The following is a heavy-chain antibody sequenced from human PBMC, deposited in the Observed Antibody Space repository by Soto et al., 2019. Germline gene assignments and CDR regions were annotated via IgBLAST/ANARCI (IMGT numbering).Heavy chain of an antibody. CDR1: GGSISSGGYS. CDR2: IYHSGST. CDR3: ARVPDY. J-gene: IGHJ4*02. V-gene: IGHV4-30-2*01. Sequence: QLQLQESGSGLVKPSQTLSLTCAVSGGSISSGGYSWRWLRQPPGKGLEWIGYIYHSGSTSYNPSLKSRFTRAVDRSKNQFSLKLSSVTAADTAVYYCARVPDYWGQGTLVTVSS.